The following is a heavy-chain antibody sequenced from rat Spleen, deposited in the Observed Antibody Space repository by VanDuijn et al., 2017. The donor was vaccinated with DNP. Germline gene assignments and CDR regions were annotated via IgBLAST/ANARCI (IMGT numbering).Heavy chain of an antibody. J-gene: IGHJ2*01. Sequence: EVQLVESGGGLVQPGRSLKLSCAASGFTFSNYYMAWVRQAPKKGLEWVAASSPSGSRTYYADSVKGRFTISRDDAKSGLYLQMNSLKSEDTATYYCAKDAFDYWGQGVMVTVSS. CDR3: AKDAFDY. CDR2: SSPSGSRT. V-gene: IGHV5-27*01. CDR1: GFTFSNYY.